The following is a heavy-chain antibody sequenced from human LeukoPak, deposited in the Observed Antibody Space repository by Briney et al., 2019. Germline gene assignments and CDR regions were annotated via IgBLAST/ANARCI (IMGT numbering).Heavy chain of an antibody. Sequence: SGTLSLTCPVSGGFISSDNFYWGWIRQPPGKGLGWIGRIYTSGSTNYNPSLKSRVTISVDTSKNQFSLKLSSVTAADAAVYYCARAPVPTYYYDSSRYYRAFDIWGQGTVVTVSS. CDR2: IYTSGST. CDR1: GGFISSDNFY. J-gene: IGHJ3*02. V-gene: IGHV4-61*02. D-gene: IGHD3-22*01. CDR3: ARAPVPTYYYDSSRYYRAFDI.